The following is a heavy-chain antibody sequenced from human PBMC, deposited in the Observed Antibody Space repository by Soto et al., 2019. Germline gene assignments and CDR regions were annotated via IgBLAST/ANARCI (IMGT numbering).Heavy chain of an antibody. Sequence: ASVKVSCKASGYTFTSYGISLVRQAPGQGLEWMGWISAYNGNTNYAQKLQGRVTMTTDTSTSTAYMELRSLRSDDTAVYYCARDLGFGVVSVGWFDPWGQGTLVTVSS. D-gene: IGHD3-3*01. J-gene: IGHJ5*02. CDR3: ARDLGFGVVSVGWFDP. CDR1: GYTFTSYG. V-gene: IGHV1-18*01. CDR2: ISAYNGNT.